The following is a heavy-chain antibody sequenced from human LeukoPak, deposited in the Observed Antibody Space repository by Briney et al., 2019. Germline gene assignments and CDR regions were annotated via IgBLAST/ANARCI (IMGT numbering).Heavy chain of an antibody. V-gene: IGHV3-21*06. CDR3: ARAAGHYFDY. J-gene: IGHJ4*02. D-gene: IGHD3-10*01. CDR2: ITSTSGDM. CDR1: GFTFRSYS. Sequence: GSLRLSCAASGFTFRSYSMNWVRQAAGKGLQWVSFITSTSGDMLYADSVKGRFTISRDNAKNTLYLQMNSLTAEDTAVYFCARAAGHYFDYWGQGNLLTVSS.